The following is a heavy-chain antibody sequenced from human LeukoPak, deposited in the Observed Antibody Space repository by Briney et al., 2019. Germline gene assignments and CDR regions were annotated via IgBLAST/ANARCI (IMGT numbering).Heavy chain of an antibody. D-gene: IGHD2-8*02. J-gene: IGHJ4*02. V-gene: IGHV1-2*02. CDR2: INPKSGGT. Sequence: ASVKLSCKASGYTFSGHHIHWVRQAPGQGLEWMGWINPKSGGTYYAQNFEGRVTMTTDTSISTAYMELSRLRSDDAAVYYCARGTGVSQVGGDYWGQGTLVTVST. CDR1: GYTFSGHH. CDR3: ARGTGVSQVGGDY.